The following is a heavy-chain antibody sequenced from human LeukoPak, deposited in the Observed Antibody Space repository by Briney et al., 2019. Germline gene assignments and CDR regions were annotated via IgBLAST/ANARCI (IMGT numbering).Heavy chain of an antibody. CDR3: ALGTINKDYYFGMDV. J-gene: IGHJ6*02. CDR1: GFTFSDYY. V-gene: IGHV3-11*01. CDR2: ISNSGSTV. D-gene: IGHD2-8*01. Sequence: GGSLRLSCAASGFTFSDYYMTWLRQAPGKGLEWLSYISNSGSTVFYADSVKGRFTVSRDNAKRSLYLQIESLRDDDTAVYHCALGTINKDYYFGMDVWGQGTTVTVSS.